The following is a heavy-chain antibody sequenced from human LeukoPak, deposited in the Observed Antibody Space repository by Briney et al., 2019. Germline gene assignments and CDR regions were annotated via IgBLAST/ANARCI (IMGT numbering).Heavy chain of an antibody. V-gene: IGHV3-9*01. CDR3: AKVNGNSGFYGSKWFFDL. D-gene: IGHD4-23*01. J-gene: IGHJ2*01. CDR2: ISWNSRSI. CDR1: GFTFGDYA. Sequence: GRSLRLSCAASGFTFGDYAMHWVRQAPGKGLEWVSGISWNSRSIVYTDSVKGRFTISRDNAKNSLYLQMNSLRAEDTALYYCAKVNGNSGFYGSKWFFDLWGRGTLVTVSS.